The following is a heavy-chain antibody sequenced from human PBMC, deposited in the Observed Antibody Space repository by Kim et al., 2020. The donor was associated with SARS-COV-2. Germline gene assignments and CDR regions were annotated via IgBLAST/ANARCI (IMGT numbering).Heavy chain of an antibody. J-gene: IGHJ4*02. V-gene: IGHV3-23*01. D-gene: IGHD1-26*01. Sequence: GGSLRLSCAASGFTFRSYSMSWVRQAPGKGLEWLLIITGSGSDTSYADSVKGRVTISRDNSKNTVYLQMNGLRVEDTAIYCCKKGGRSKYTRYFDYWGQG. CDR2: ITGSGSDT. CDR1: GFTFRSYS. CDR3: KKGGRSKYTRYFDY.